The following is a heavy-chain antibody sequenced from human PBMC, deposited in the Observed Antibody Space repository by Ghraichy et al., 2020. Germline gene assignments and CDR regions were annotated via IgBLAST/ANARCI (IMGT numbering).Heavy chain of an antibody. J-gene: IGHJ3*02. D-gene: IGHD6-19*01. Sequence: ASVKVSCKASGYTFTSYGISWVRQAPGQGLEWMGWISAYNGNTNYAQKLQGRVTMTTDTSTSTAYMELRSLRSDDTAVYYCARPSSGWFYDAFDIWGQGTMVTVSS. CDR1: GYTFTSYG. V-gene: IGHV1-18*04. CDR3: ARPSSGWFYDAFDI. CDR2: ISAYNGNT.